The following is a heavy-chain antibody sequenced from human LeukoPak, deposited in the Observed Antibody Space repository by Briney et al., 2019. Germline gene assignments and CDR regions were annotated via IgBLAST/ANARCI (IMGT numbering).Heavy chain of an antibody. CDR2: LNWEGENT. J-gene: IGHJ4*02. CDR1: GFNFHDYT. Sequence: GGSLRLSCAASGFNFHDYTMHWVRQTPGKGLEWVALLNWEGENTYYADSVKGRFLIFRDTSKHSLYLQMDSLRLEDTDFYYCARDSEPRLEAAGGLDHWGPGTLVTVSS. D-gene: IGHD6-25*01. CDR3: ARDSEPRLEAAGGLDH. V-gene: IGHV3-43*01.